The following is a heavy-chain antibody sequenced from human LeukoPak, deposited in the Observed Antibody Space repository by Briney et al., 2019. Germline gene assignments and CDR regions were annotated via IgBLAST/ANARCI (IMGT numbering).Heavy chain of an antibody. Sequence: GGSLRLSCTASGLTLRNYDMHWVRHTTEKGLEWVSGIGTQDDTFYPDSVKGRFTISRENAKNSFYLQMNSLRAGDTAVYYCARGRFVLVPSLERWYFDLWGRGTLVTVSS. CDR3: ARGRFVLVPSLERWYFDL. D-gene: IGHD2-8*02. J-gene: IGHJ2*01. CDR2: IGTQDDT. V-gene: IGHV3-13*01. CDR1: GLTLRNYD.